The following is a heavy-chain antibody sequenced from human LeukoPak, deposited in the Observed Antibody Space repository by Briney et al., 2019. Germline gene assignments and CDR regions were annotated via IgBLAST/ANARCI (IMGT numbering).Heavy chain of an antibody. D-gene: IGHD2-2*01. CDR3: ARYCSSTSCYYYYGMDV. CDR1: GRTFSSYA. V-gene: IGHV1-69*06. Sequence: EASMNPSSKASGRTFSSYAISWERQAPGQGLEWMGVIIPIFGKSNYAQKFQDRVTITADKSTSTAYMELSSLRSEDTAVYYCARYCSSTSCYYYYGMDVWGKGTTVTVSS. J-gene: IGHJ6*04. CDR2: IIPIFGKS.